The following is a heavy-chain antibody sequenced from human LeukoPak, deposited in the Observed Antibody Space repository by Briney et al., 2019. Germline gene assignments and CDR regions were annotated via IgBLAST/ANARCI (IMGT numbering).Heavy chain of an antibody. CDR2: IYYSGST. CDR3: ARDRSGLNWFDP. D-gene: IGHD3-22*01. CDR1: GGSVSSYY. V-gene: IGHV4-59*02. J-gene: IGHJ5*02. Sequence: SETLSLTCTVSGGSVSSYYWSWMRQPPAKRPDWIGCIYYSGSTNYNPSLKSRVTISLDTSKNQLSLKLTSVTAADTAVYYCARDRSGLNWFDPWGQGTLVTVSS.